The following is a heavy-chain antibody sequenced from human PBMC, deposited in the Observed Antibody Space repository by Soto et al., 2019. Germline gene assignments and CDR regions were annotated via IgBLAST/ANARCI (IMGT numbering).Heavy chain of an antibody. Sequence: GGSLRLSCAASGFTFSSYNMNWVRQAPGKGLEWVSSISSSSSYIYYADSVKGRFTISRDNAKNSLYLQMNSLRAEDTAVYYCARDRTYYYDSSGYYFDYWGQGTLVTVSS. V-gene: IGHV3-21*01. CDR1: GFTFSSYN. CDR3: ARDRTYYYDSSGYYFDY. D-gene: IGHD3-22*01. J-gene: IGHJ4*02. CDR2: ISSSSSYI.